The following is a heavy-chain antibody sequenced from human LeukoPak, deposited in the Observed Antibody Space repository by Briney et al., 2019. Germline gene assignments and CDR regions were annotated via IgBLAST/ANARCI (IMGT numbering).Heavy chain of an antibody. CDR2: NNPNSGGT. Sequence: ASVKVSCKASGYTFTGYYMHWVRQAPGQGLEWMGWNNPNSGGTNYAQKFQGRVTMTRDTSISTAYMELRSLRSDDTAVYYCARVKAVVVAVGGDWFDPWGQGTLVTVSS. J-gene: IGHJ5*02. CDR3: ARVKAVVVAVGGDWFDP. D-gene: IGHD2-15*01. V-gene: IGHV1-2*02. CDR1: GYTFTGYY.